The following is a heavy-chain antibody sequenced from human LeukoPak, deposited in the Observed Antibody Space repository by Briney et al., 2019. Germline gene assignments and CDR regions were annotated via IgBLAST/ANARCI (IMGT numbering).Heavy chain of an antibody. D-gene: IGHD1-26*01. V-gene: IGHV1-24*01. CDR2: FDPEVGKT. CDR1: GYTLTELS. J-gene: IGHJ4*02. CDR3: ARVDVGATPGGN. Sequence: ASVKVSCKVSGYTLTELSMHWVRQAPGIGLEWMGGFDPEVGKTIYAQKFQGRVTMTTDTSTSTAYMELRSLRSDDTAVYYCARVDVGATPGGNWGQGTLVTVSS.